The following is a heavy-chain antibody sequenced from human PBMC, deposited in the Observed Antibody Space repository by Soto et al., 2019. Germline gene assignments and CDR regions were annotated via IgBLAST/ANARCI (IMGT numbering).Heavy chain of an antibody. CDR3: ARAKREYYDFWSGYYAYYFDY. D-gene: IGHD3-3*01. CDR1: GYTFTSYA. V-gene: IGHV1-3*01. J-gene: IGHJ4*02. Sequence: ASVKVSCKASGYTFTSYAMHWVRQAPGQRLEWMGWINAGNGNTKYSQKFQGRVTITRDTSASTAYMELSSLRSEDTAVYYCARAKREYYDFWSGYYAYYFDYWGQGTLVTVSS. CDR2: INAGNGNT.